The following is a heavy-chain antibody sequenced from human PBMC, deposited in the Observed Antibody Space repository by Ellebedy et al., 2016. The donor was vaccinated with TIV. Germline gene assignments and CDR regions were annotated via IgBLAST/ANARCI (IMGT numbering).Heavy chain of an antibody. CDR1: GYTFISYE. Sequence: ASVKVSXXASGYTFISYEINWVRQATGQGLEWMGWMNPNSGNTDYAQKFQGRVTITRNTSISTAYMELSSLRSDDTAVYYCARLDSSGGTGYWGQGTLVTVSS. J-gene: IGHJ4*02. CDR3: ARLDSSGGTGY. CDR2: MNPNSGNT. V-gene: IGHV1-8*01. D-gene: IGHD6-19*01.